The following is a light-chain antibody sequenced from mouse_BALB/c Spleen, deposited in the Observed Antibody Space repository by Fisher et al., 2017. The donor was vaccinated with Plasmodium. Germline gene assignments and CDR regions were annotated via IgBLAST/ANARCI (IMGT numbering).Light chain of an antibody. CDR3: QHSNRWPVT. CDR2: YAS. Sequence: DIVITQSPATLSVTPGDRVSLSCRASQSINNYVHWYQQKSHESPRLLITYASQSVSGIPSRFSGSGSGTDFTLSINSVEAEDFGMYFCQHSNRWPVTFGAGTKLELK. V-gene: IGKV5-45*01. J-gene: IGKJ5*01. CDR1: QSINNY.